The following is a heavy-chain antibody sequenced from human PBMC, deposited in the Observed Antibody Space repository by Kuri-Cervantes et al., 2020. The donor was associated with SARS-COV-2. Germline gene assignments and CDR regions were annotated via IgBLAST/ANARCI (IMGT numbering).Heavy chain of an antibody. D-gene: IGHD3-3*01. J-gene: IGHJ5*02. CDR2: IYYSGST. CDR1: GGSISSSSYY. Sequence: SETLSLTCTVSGGSISSSSYYWGWIRQPPGKGLEWMGSIYYSGSTYYNPSLKSRVTISVDTSKNQFSLKLSSVTAADTAVYYCARQMMSSITIFGVVITRNWLDPWGQGTLVTVSS. CDR3: ARQMMSSITIFGVVITRNWLDP. V-gene: IGHV4-39*01.